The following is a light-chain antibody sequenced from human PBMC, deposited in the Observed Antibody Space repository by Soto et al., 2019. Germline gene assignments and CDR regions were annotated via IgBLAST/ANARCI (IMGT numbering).Light chain of an antibody. Sequence: QSVLTQPRSVSGSPGQSVTISCTGTSSDVGLYDYVSWYQHHPGKAPKLIIYDVVKRPSGVPDRFSGSKSGNTASLTISGLQADDEADYYCCSYKAISTLVFGGGTKVTVL. CDR2: DVV. CDR1: SSDVGLYDY. CDR3: CSYKAISTLV. J-gene: IGLJ3*02. V-gene: IGLV2-11*01.